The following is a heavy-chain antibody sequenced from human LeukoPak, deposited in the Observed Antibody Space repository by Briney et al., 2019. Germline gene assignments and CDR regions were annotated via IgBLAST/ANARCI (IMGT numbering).Heavy chain of an antibody. J-gene: IGHJ3*02. D-gene: IGHD2-21*01. V-gene: IGHV3-21*01. CDR3: AAAYGAYDAFDI. Sequence: PGGSLRLSCAASGFTFSSYAMHWVRQAPGKGLEWVSSISGSSSYIYYADSVKGRFTISRDNAKNSLYLQMNSLRAEDTAVYYCAAAYGAYDAFDIWGQGTMVTVSS. CDR1: GFTFSSYA. CDR2: ISGSSSYI.